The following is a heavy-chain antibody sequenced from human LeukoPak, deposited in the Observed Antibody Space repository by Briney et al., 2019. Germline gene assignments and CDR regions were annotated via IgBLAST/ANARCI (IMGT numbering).Heavy chain of an antibody. CDR3: AREVLCGGDCYSIYLDY. CDR2: ISYDGSNK. Sequence: GGSLRLSCAASGFTFSSYAMHWIRRAPGKGLEWVAVISYDGSNKYYADSVKGRFTISRDNSKNTLYLQMNSLRAEDTAVYYCAREVLCGGDCYSIYLDYWGQGTLVTVSS. J-gene: IGHJ4*02. CDR1: GFTFSSYA. D-gene: IGHD2-21*02. V-gene: IGHV3-30-3*01.